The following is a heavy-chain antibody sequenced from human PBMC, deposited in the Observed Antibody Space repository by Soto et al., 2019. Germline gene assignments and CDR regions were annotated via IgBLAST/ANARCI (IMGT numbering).Heavy chain of an antibody. D-gene: IGHD6-13*01. CDR3: AREEVPAAAPTFSAGKDRCLKNYFDP. J-gene: IGHJ5*02. V-gene: IGHV1-46*01. CDR1: GYTFTNYF. Sequence: QVQLVQSGADVKKPGASVAVSCKTSGYTFTNYFLHWVRLAPGQGLEWLGLINPAGGTTTYAPKYQHRITMTSDSSTSTVFMELRSLRSEDTAIYYFAREEVPAAAPTFSAGKDRCLKNYFDPWGQGTLVTVSS. CDR2: INPAGGTT.